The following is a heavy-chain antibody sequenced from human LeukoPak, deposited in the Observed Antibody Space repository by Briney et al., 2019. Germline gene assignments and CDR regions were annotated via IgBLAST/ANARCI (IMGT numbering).Heavy chain of an antibody. CDR1: GFTFSSYW. CDR3: ATGFFYYYYMDV. CDR2: INSDGSST. Sequence: GGFLRLSCAASGFTFSSYWMHWVRQAPGKGLVWVSRINSDGSSTSYADSVKGRFTISRDNAKNTLYLQMNSLRAEDTAVYYCATGFFYYYYMDVWGKGTTVTVSS. J-gene: IGHJ6*03. D-gene: IGHD3-3*01. V-gene: IGHV3-74*01.